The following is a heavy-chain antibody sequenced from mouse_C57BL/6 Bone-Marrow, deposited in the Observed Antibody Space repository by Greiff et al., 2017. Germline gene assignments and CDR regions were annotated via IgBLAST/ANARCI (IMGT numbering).Heavy chain of an antibody. D-gene: IGHD2-4*01. CDR3: ASDYDPWFAY. CDR2: ISSGGSYT. V-gene: IGHV5-6*01. J-gene: IGHJ3*01. CDR1: GFTFSSYG. Sequence: EVMLVESGGDLVKPGGSLKLSCAASGFTFSSYGMSWVRQTPDKRLEWVATISSGGSYTYYPDSVKGRFTISRDKAKNTLYLQMSSLKSEDTAMYYCASDYDPWFAYWGQGTLVTVSA.